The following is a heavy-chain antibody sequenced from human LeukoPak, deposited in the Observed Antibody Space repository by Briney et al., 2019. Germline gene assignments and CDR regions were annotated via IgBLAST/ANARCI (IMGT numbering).Heavy chain of an antibody. CDR3: APDPIGSFYYHYMDV. CDR2: ISGSGGST. J-gene: IGHJ6*03. Sequence: TGGSLRLSCAASGFTFSSYAMSWVRQAPGKGLEWVSAISGSGGSTYYADSVKGRFTISRDNSKNTLYLQMNSLRAEDTAVYYCAPDPIGSFYYHYMDVWGKGTTVTVSS. V-gene: IGHV3-23*01. D-gene: IGHD2-15*01. CDR1: GFTFSSYA.